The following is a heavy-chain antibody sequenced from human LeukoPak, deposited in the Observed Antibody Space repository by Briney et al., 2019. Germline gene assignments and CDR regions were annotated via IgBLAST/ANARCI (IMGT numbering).Heavy chain of an antibody. CDR1: GFTFSSYW. D-gene: IGHD3-10*02. CDR3: AELGITMIGGV. CDR2: ISSSGSTI. Sequence: GGSLRLSCAASGFTFSSYWMSWVRQAPGKGLEWVSYISSSGSTIYYTDSVKGRFTISRDNAKNSLYLQMNSLRAEDTAVYYCAELGITMIGGVWGKGTTVTISS. V-gene: IGHV3-48*04. J-gene: IGHJ6*04.